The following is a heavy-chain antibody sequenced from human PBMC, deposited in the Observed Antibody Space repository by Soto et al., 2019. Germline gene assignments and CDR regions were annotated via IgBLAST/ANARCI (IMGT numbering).Heavy chain of an antibody. CDR3: ARQNKKTHSEHNGFDP. Sequence: EVQLVESGGGLVKPGGSLRLSCAASGFTFSSYSMNWVRQAPGKGLEWVSSISSSSSYIYYADSVKGRFTISRDNDTNSRNLQMNSLRAEDTAVYYYARQNKKTHSEHNGFDPWGQGTLVTVSS. V-gene: IGHV3-21*01. CDR1: GFTFSSYS. J-gene: IGHJ5*02. CDR2: ISSSSSYI.